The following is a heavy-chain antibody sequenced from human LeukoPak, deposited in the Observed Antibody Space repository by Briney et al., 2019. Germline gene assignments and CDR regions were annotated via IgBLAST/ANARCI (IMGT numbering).Heavy chain of an antibody. D-gene: IGHD3-22*01. V-gene: IGHV1-24*01. J-gene: IGHJ4*02. Sequence: ASGKVSCKVSGYTLTELSMHWVRQAPGKGLEWMGGFDPEDGETIYAQKFQGRVTMTEDTSTDTAYMELSSLRSEDTAVYYCATYRYYYDSSGYRYFDYWGQGTLVTVSS. CDR1: GYTLTELS. CDR2: FDPEDGET. CDR3: ATYRYYYDSSGYRYFDY.